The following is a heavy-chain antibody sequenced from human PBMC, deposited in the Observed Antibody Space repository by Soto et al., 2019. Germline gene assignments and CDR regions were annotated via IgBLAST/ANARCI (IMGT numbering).Heavy chain of an antibody. CDR1: GFTFSSYS. CDR3: ARVSENSGYSSGWPFQH. Sequence: EVQLEESGGGLVQPGGSLRLSCAASGFTFSSYSMNWVRQAPGRGLQWLSYISSSSTTIYYADSVKGRFTISRDNAKDSLYLQMNSLRAEDTAVYYCARVSENSGYSSGWPFQHWGQGTLVTVSS. D-gene: IGHD6-19*01. CDR2: ISSSSTTI. V-gene: IGHV3-48*01. J-gene: IGHJ1*01.